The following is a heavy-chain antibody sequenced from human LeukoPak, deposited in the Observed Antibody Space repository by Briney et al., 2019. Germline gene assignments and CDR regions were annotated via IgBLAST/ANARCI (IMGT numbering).Heavy chain of an antibody. CDR1: GYTFTNYY. J-gene: IGHJ4*02. CDR3: ALAQGSKSSLGFEY. CDR2: INPTIDST. Sequence: ASVKVSCKTSGYTFTNYYIHWVRQAPGHGLEWMGLINPTIDSTTYAQQFQGRLTMTRDMSTSTVDMELNSLISEDTAIYYCALAQGSKSSLGFEYWGQGTRVTVSS. D-gene: IGHD2-2*01. V-gene: IGHV1-46*01.